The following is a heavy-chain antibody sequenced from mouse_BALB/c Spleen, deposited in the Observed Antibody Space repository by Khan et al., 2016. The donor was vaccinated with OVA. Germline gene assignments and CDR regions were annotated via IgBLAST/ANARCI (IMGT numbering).Heavy chain of an antibody. Sequence: VQLQQSGPGLVKPSQSLSLTCSVTGYSITSGYYWNWIRQFPGNKLEWMGYISYDGSNNFNPSLKNRISITRDTSKNQFFLKLNSVTTEDTATYYCARGDYDKVAYWGQGTTLTVSS. J-gene: IGHJ2*01. V-gene: IGHV3-6*02. D-gene: IGHD2-4*01. CDR3: ARGDYDKVAY. CDR2: ISYDGSN. CDR1: GYSITSGYY.